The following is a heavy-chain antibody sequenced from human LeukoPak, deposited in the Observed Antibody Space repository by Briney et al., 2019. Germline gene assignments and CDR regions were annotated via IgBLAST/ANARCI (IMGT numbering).Heavy chain of an antibody. Sequence: GGSLRLSCAVSGLTFNNYAMSWVRQAPGKGLEWVSAISKSGDHTYYAASAKGRFTIYRDNSKNTQYLQMSNLRAEDTAVYFCARGGGLDVWGQGATVTVSS. CDR3: ARGGGLDV. V-gene: IGHV3-23*01. CDR1: GLTFNNYA. J-gene: IGHJ6*02. D-gene: IGHD3-16*01. CDR2: ISKSGDHT.